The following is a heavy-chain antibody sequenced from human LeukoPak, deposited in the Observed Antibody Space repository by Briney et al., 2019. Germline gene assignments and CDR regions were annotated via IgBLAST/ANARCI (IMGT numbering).Heavy chain of an antibody. V-gene: IGHV3-21*01. CDR1: GFTFSSYA. D-gene: IGHD6-19*01. CDR3: ARDRGEYSSGWYINWFDP. Sequence: GGSLRLSCAASGFTFSSYAMSWVRQAPGKGLEWVSSISSSSSYIYYADSVKGRFTISRDNAKNSLYLQMNSLRAEDTAVYYCARDRGEYSSGWYINWFDPWGQGTLVTVSS. J-gene: IGHJ5*02. CDR2: ISSSSSYI.